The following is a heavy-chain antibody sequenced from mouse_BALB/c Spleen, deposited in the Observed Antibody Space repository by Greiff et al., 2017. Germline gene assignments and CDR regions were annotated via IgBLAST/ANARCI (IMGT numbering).Heavy chain of an antibody. D-gene: IGHD2-1*01. V-gene: IGHV7-3*02. CDR3: AREGGGNYVGYFDV. CDR2: IRNKANGYTT. Sequence: EVQLVESGGGLVQPGGSLRLSCATSGFTFTDYYMSWVRQPPGKALEWLGFIRNKANGYTTEYSASVQGRFTISRDNSQSILYLQMNTRRAEDSATYYCAREGGGNYVGYFDVWGAGTTVTVSS. J-gene: IGHJ1*01. CDR1: GFTFTDYY.